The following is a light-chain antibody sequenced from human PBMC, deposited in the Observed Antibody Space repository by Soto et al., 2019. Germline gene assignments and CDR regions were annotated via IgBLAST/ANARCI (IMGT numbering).Light chain of an antibody. J-gene: IGLJ1*01. CDR2: EVS. CDR1: SSDVGGYNY. V-gene: IGLV2-14*01. CDR3: CSYTSNSILDV. Sequence: QSVLTQPASVSGSPGQSITISCTGTSSDVGGYNYVSWYQHHPGKAPQLVISEVSNRPSGVSNRFSGSKSGNTASLTISGLQAEDEADYYSCSYTSNSILDVFGNGTKVTVL.